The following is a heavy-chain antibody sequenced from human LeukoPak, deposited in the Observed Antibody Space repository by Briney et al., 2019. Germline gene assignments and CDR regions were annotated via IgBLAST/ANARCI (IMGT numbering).Heavy chain of an antibody. V-gene: IGHV3-23*01. CDR3: AKSGYNRFDY. D-gene: IGHD5-24*01. Sequence: GGSLRLSCAASGFTFSSSAMSWVRQAPGKGLEWVSTISGSGSGSNTYYADSVKGRFTISRDNSKNTLYLQMNSLRAEDTAVYYCAKSGYNRFDYWGQGTLVTVSS. CDR2: ISGSGSGSNT. CDR1: GFTFSSSA. J-gene: IGHJ4*02.